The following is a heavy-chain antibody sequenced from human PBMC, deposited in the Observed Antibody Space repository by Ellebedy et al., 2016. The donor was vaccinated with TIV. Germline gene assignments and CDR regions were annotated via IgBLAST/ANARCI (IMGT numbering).Heavy chain of an antibody. CDR3: ARDRGERGLPSFFDF. Sequence: GESLKISCAASGLSISGHFMSWFRQAPGKGLECVSYIGSSGSPIFYADSVKGRFTISRDNAKKSLFLQMDSLRADDTAVYYCARDRGERGLPSFFDFWGPGTMVTVS. J-gene: IGHJ4*02. V-gene: IGHV3-11*04. CDR1: GLSISGHF. D-gene: IGHD1-1*01. CDR2: IGSSGSPI.